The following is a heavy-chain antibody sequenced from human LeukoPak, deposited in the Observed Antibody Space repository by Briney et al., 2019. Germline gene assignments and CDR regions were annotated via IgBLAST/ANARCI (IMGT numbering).Heavy chain of an antibody. CDR3: ARAPYGGNGYTAEVADY. D-gene: IGHD3-22*01. CDR1: GFTFSSYA. J-gene: IGHJ4*02. V-gene: IGHV3-23*01. CDR2: ITGSGGRT. Sequence: PGGSLRLSCAASGFTFSSYAMNWVRQAPGKGLEWVSAITGSGGRTYYADSVKGRFTISRDNSKNTLYLQMNSLRAEDTAVYYCARAPYGGNGYTAEVADYWGQGTLVTVSS.